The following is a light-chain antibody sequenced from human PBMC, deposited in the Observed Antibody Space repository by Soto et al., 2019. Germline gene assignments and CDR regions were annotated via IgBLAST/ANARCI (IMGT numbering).Light chain of an antibody. Sequence: QSALTQPASVSGSPGQSITISCTGTSSDVGGYNYVSWYQQHPDKVPRLMIYEVNNRPSGVPDRFSGSKSGNTASLTVSGLQAADEADYFCKSYAGSNTYVFGSGTKLTVL. J-gene: IGLJ1*01. CDR1: SSDVGGYNY. CDR2: EVN. CDR3: KSYAGSNTYV. V-gene: IGLV2-8*01.